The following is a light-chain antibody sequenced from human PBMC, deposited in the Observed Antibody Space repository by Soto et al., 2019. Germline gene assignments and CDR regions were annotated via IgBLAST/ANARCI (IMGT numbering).Light chain of an antibody. CDR3: QSYDSSLSGYVV. Sequence: QSVLTQPPSVSGAPGQRVTISCTGSSSNIGAGYDVHWYQQLPGTAPKLLSYGNSNRPSGVTDRFSGSKSGTSASLAITGLQAEDEADYYCQSYDSSLSGYVVFGGGTKLTVL. V-gene: IGLV1-40*01. CDR2: GNS. J-gene: IGLJ2*01. CDR1: SSNIGAGYD.